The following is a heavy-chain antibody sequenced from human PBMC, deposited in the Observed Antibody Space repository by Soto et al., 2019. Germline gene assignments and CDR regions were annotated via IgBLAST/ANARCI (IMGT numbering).Heavy chain of an antibody. V-gene: IGHV1-69*13. D-gene: IGHD2-15*01. CDR2: IIPIFGTA. J-gene: IGHJ5*02. Sequence: SVKVSCKASGGTFSSYDISWVRQAPGQGLEWMGGIIPIFGTANYAQKFQGRVTITADESTSTAYMELSSLRSEDTAVYYCARDQRDVAVVAATQASWFDPWG. CDR3: ARDQRDVAVVAATQASWFDP. CDR1: GGTFSSYD.